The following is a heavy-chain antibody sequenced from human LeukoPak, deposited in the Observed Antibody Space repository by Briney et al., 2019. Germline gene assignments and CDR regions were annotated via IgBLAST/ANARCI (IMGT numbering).Heavy chain of an antibody. Sequence: SVKVSCKASGYTFTGYYMHWVRQAPGQGLEWMGGIIPIFGTANYAQKFQGRVTITADKSTSTACMELSSLRSEDTAVYYCARDLATTGTNAFDIWGQGTMLTVSS. CDR2: IIPIFGTA. CDR3: ARDLATTGTNAFDI. CDR1: GYTFTGYY. D-gene: IGHD1-1*01. V-gene: IGHV1-69*06. J-gene: IGHJ3*02.